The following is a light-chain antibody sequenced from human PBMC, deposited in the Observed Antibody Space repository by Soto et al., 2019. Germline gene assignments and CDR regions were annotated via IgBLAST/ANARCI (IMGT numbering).Light chain of an antibody. CDR2: DAS. V-gene: IGKV3-11*01. J-gene: IGKJ5*01. CDR1: QSVSSY. CDR3: QQRSNWPPSIT. Sequence: EIVLTQSPATLSLSPGERATLSCRASQSVSSYLAWYQQKPCQAPTLLIYDASNRATGIPARFSGSGSGTDFTLTISSLEPEDFAVYYCQQRSNWPPSITFGQGTRLEIK.